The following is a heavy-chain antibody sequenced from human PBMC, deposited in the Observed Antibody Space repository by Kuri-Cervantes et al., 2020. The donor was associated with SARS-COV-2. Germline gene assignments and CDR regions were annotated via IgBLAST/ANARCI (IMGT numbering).Heavy chain of an antibody. CDR1: GGPFSGYY. D-gene: IGHD4-17*01. CDR3: ARLSTVTDNYGMDV. Sequence: GSLRLSCAVYGGPFSGYYWSWIRQPPGKGLEWIGEINHSGSTNYNPSLKSRVTISVDTSKNQFSLKLSSVTAADTAVYYCARLSTVTDNYGMDVWGQGTTVTVSS. V-gene: IGHV4-34*01. J-gene: IGHJ6*02. CDR2: INHSGST.